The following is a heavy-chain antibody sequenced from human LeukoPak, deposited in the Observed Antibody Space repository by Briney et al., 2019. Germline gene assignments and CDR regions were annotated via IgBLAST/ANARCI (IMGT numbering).Heavy chain of an antibody. CDR2: ISGSGGST. J-gene: IGHJ4*02. D-gene: IGHD6-13*01. V-gene: IGHV3-23*01. Sequence: GGSLRLSCAASGFTFSSYAMSWVRQAPGKGLEWVSAISGSGGSTYYADSVKGRFTISRDNSKNTLYLQMNSLRAEGTAVYYCAGDRSMGSSWFDYWGQGTLVTVSS. CDR3: AGDRSMGSSWFDY. CDR1: GFTFSSYA.